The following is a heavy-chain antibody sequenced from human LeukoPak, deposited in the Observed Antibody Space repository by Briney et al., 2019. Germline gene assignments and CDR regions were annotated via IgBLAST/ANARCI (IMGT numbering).Heavy chain of an antibody. CDR2: ISYDGSNE. D-gene: IGHD5-24*01. Sequence: GGSLRLSCAASGFTFSSYGMHWVRQAPGKGLEWVAVISYDGSNEYYADSVKGRFTISRDNSKNTLYLQMDSLRAEDTAVYYCAKDRRWLQLKGGFDYWGQGTLVTVSS. CDR1: GFTFSSYG. J-gene: IGHJ4*02. V-gene: IGHV3-30*18. CDR3: AKDRRWLQLKGGFDY.